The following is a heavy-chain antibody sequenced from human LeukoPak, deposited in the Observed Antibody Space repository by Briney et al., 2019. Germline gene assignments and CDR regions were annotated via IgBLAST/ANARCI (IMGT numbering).Heavy chain of an antibody. CDR1: GFTFSSYG. J-gene: IGHJ4*02. V-gene: IGHV3-30*18. D-gene: IGHD3-22*01. CDR2: ISYDGSKK. CDR3: AKTDSSGYYGTTFDY. Sequence: PGRSLRLSCAASGFTFSSYGMHWVRQAPGKGLEWVAVISYDGSKKYYPDSVKGRFTISRDNSKNTLYLQMNSLRAEDTAVYYCAKTDSSGYYGTTFDYWGQGTLVTVSS.